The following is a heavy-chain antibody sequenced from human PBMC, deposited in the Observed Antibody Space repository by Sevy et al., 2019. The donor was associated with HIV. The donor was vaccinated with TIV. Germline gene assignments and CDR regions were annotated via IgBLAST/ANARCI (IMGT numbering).Heavy chain of an antibody. D-gene: IGHD7-27*01. CDR3: AREENRELGTIPLDS. Sequence: GGSLRLSCAASGFTFSHHNMNWVRQAPGKGLEWISYIIKSGGATYFADSVRGRLTISRDNAKNSLFLEMHRLTDEDTAVYYCAREENRELGTIPLDSWGRGIQVTVSS. CDR2: IIKSGGAT. CDR1: GFTFSHHN. V-gene: IGHV3-48*02. J-gene: IGHJ4*02.